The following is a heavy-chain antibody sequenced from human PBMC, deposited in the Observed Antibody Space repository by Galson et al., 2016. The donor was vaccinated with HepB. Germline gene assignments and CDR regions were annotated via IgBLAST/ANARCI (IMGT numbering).Heavy chain of an antibody. J-gene: IGHJ4*02. CDR2: ISSGSSYT. V-gene: IGHV3-11*03. CDR3: SRDFTGARDS. CDR1: GFTFSDYY. D-gene: IGHD7-27*01. Sequence: SLRLSCAASGFTFSDYYMTWIRQAPGKGLEWVSYISSGSSYTNYADSLKGRFTISRDNAKNSLYLQMNSLRAEDTAVYYCSRDFTGARDSWGQGTLVTVSS.